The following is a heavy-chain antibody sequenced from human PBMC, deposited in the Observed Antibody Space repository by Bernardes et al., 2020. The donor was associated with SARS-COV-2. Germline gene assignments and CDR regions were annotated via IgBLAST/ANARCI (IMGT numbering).Heavy chain of an antibody. J-gene: IGHJ4*02. V-gene: IGHV2-5*02. Sequence: SGPTLVKPTQTLTLTCNFSGFSLTTSGVGVGWIRQPPGKALEWLALVYWDDDKRYSPSLKSRLTITKDTSKNEVVLTVTNMDPVDTATYYCARLGSAWNLYYWGQGIPVTVSS. CDR3: ARLGSAWNLYY. CDR2: VYWDDDK. CDR1: GFSLTTSGVG. D-gene: IGHD6-19*01.